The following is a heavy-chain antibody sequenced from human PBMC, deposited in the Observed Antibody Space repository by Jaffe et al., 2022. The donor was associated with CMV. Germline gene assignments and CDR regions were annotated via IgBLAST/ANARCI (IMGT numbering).Heavy chain of an antibody. D-gene: IGHD6-19*01. V-gene: IGHV3-30*18. Sequence: QVQLVESGGGVVQPGRSLRLSCTASGFTFSSFGMHWVRQAPGRGLEWVAVISFDGKNKYYADSVRGRFTISRENYKNELYLHVNSLKDEDTAVYYCAKDHRRWLDYSYFYGMDVWGQGTAVTVSS. CDR2: ISFDGKNK. J-gene: IGHJ6*02. CDR1: GFTFSSFG. CDR3: AKDHRRWLDYSYFYGMDV.